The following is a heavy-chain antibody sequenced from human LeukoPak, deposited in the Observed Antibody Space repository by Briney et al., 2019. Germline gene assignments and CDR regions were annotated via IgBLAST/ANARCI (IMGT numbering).Heavy chain of an antibody. V-gene: IGHV4-59*01. Sequence: SETLSLTCTVSGGSINSYYWSWIRQPPGKGLEWIGYIYYSGTTNYNPSLKSRVTISVDTSKNQFSLKLRSVTAADTALYYCAGGGVAVAGRVDYWGQGTLVTVFS. D-gene: IGHD6-19*01. J-gene: IGHJ4*02. CDR3: AGGGVAVAGRVDY. CDR2: IYYSGTT. CDR1: GGSINSYY.